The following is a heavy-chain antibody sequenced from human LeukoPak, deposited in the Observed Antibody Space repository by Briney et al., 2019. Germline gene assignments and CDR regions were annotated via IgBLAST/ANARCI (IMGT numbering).Heavy chain of an antibody. Sequence: GASVKVSCKASGGTFSSHTISWVRQAPGQGLEWMGRIIPILGIANYAQKFQGRVTITADKSTTTSYMELSSLRSEDTAVYYCARGVEMATTTHFDYWGQGTLVTVSS. J-gene: IGHJ4*02. D-gene: IGHD5-24*01. CDR1: GGTFSSHT. V-gene: IGHV1-69*02. CDR2: IIPILGIA. CDR3: ARGVEMATTTHFDY.